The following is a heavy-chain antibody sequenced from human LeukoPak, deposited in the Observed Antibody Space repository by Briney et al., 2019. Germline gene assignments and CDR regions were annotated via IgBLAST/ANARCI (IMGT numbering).Heavy chain of an antibody. CDR1: GGSFSGYY. CDR2: INHSGST. CDR3: ARGYRHDFWSGYPRYYYGMDV. D-gene: IGHD3-3*01. V-gene: IGHV4-34*01. J-gene: IGHJ6*02. Sequence: SETLSLTCAVYGGSFSGYYWSWIRQPPGKGLEWIEEINHSGSTNYNPSLKSRVTISVDTSKNQFSLKLSSVTAADTAVYYCARGYRHDFWSGYPRYYYGMDVWGQGTTVTVSS.